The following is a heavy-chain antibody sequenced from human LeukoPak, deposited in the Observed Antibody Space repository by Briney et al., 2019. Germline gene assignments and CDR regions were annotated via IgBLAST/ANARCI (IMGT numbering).Heavy chain of an antibody. Sequence: SGGSLRLSCAASGFTFSSYATSWVRQAPGKGLEWVSAISGSGGSTYYADSVKGRFTISGDNSKNTLYLQMNSLRAEDTAVYYCAKDMTYSSSSGYWGQGTLVTVSS. V-gene: IGHV3-23*01. D-gene: IGHD6-6*01. CDR3: AKDMTYSSSSGY. J-gene: IGHJ4*02. CDR1: GFTFSSYA. CDR2: ISGSGGST.